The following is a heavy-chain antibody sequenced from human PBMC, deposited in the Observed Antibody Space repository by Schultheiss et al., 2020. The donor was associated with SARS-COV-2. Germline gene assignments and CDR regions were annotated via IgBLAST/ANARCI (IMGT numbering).Heavy chain of an antibody. D-gene: IGHD6-19*01. V-gene: IGHV4-34*01. CDR2: VSHSGGT. CDR3: SRGRTSVIPSPVLGLGPLYFSYYMDV. J-gene: IGHJ6*03. Sequence: SETLSLTCAVYGGSFSGYFWTWIRQSPGKGLEWIGQVSHSGGTHFNPSLKRRLTISIDTSKRQFSLRLISVTAADTATYYCSRGRTSVIPSPVLGLGPLYFSYYMDVWGKGAAVTVSS. CDR1: GGSFSGYF.